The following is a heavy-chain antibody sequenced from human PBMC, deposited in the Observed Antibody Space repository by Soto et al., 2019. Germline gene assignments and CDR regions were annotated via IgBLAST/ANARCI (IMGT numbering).Heavy chain of an antibody. CDR3: ATISPSIAVAGTKYFDY. CDR1: GYSFTSYW. J-gene: IGHJ4*02. CDR2: IDPSDSYT. V-gene: IGHV5-10-1*01. Sequence: PGESLKISCKGSGYSFTSYWISWVRQMXGKGLEWMGRIDPSDSYTNYSPSFQGHVTISADKSISTAYLQWSSLKASDTAMYYCATISPSIAVAGTKYFDYWGRGTLVTVSS. D-gene: IGHD6-19*01.